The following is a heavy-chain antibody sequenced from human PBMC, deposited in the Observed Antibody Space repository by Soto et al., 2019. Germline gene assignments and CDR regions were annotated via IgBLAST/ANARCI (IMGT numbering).Heavy chain of an antibody. J-gene: IGHJ4*02. CDR1: GFTFSRYS. CDR2: ISSTTNYT. CDR3: ARESEDLTSNLDY. V-gene: IGHV3-21*01. Sequence: GGSLRLSCAASGFTFSRYSMNWVRQAPGKGLEWVSSISSTTNYTYYADSMKGRFTVSKDNAKNSVYLDMNSLSAEDTAVYYCARESEDLTSNLDYWGQGTLVTVSS.